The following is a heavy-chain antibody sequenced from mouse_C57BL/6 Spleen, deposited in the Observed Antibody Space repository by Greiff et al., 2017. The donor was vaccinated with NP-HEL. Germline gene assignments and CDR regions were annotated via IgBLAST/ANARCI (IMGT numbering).Heavy chain of an antibody. V-gene: IGHV1-82*01. Sequence: VQLVESGPELVKPGASVKISCKASGYAFSSSWMNWVKQRPGQGLEWIGRIYPGDGDTTYNGKFKGKATLTADKSSSTAYMQLSSLTSEDSAVYFCASDSSGYRGAVDDWGQGTSVTVSS. J-gene: IGHJ4*01. D-gene: IGHD3-2*02. CDR3: ASDSSGYRGAVDD. CDR1: GYAFSSSW. CDR2: IYPGDGDT.